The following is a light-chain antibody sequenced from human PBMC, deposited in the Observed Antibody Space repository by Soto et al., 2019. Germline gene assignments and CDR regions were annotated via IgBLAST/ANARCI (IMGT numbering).Light chain of an antibody. CDR2: EVS. Sequence: QSVLTQPRSVSGSPGQSVTISCTGTSSDVGGYNYVSWYQQYPGKAPKLMIYEVSKRPSRVPDRFSGSKSGNTASLIISGVQAEDEADYYCCSYTGSHYVFGTGTKLTVL. CDR3: CSYTGSHYV. J-gene: IGLJ1*01. V-gene: IGLV2-11*01. CDR1: SSDVGGYNY.